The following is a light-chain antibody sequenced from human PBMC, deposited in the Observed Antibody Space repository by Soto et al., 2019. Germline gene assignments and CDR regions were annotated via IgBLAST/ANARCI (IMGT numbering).Light chain of an antibody. J-gene: IGLJ2*01. CDR2: DVS. Sequence: QSALTQPRSVSGSPGQSVTISCSGTSSDVGGYNFVSWYQQYPGKAPKLLIYDVSKRPSGVPDRFSGSKSGNTAPLTISGLQAEDEADYYCCSYAGSNTLVSGGGTQLTVL. CDR1: SSDVGGYNF. CDR3: CSYAGSNTLV. V-gene: IGLV2-11*01.